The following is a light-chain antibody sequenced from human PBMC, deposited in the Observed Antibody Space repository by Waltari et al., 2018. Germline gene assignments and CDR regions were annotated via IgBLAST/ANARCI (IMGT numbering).Light chain of an antibody. Sequence: VMTQSPATLSVSLGERVTLSCRASQSVDRNLAWYQQKPGQAPRPLISNAATRATGNPARFSASESGTEFTLNISSLQPEDYAVYYCEQYNHWAPWTFGQGTKVEL. CDR3: EQYNHWAPWT. J-gene: IGKJ1*01. CDR1: QSVDRN. CDR2: NAA. V-gene: IGKV3-15*01.